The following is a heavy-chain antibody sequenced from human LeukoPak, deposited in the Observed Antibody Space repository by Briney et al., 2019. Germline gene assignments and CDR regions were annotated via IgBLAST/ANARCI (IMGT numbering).Heavy chain of an antibody. CDR3: ARDSELLEWLPDSDL. CDR1: GFTFSSYS. Sequence: PGRSLRLSCAASGFTFSSYSMTWVRQAPGKGLEWVSYISSSNSYIYYADSVKGRFTVSRDNAKNSVYLQMNSLRAEDTAVYYCARDSELLEWLPDSDLWGQGTLVTVSS. CDR2: ISSSNSYI. J-gene: IGHJ5*02. V-gene: IGHV3-21*05. D-gene: IGHD3-3*01.